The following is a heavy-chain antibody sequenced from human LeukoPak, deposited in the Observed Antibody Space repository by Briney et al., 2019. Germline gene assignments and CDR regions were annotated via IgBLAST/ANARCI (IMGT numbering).Heavy chain of an antibody. Sequence: ASVKVSCKVSGYTLTELSMHWVRQAPGQGLEWMGWINPNSGGTNYAQRFQGRVTMTRDTSINTAYMELSRLTSDDTAVYYCASKGAGYCRSASCQGAFDIWGQGTMVTVSS. CDR3: ASKGAGYCRSASCQGAFDI. J-gene: IGHJ3*02. CDR1: GYTLTELS. V-gene: IGHV1-2*02. CDR2: INPNSGGT. D-gene: IGHD2-2*01.